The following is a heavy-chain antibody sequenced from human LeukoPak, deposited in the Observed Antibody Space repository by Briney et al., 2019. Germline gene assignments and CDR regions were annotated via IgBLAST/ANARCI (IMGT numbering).Heavy chain of an antibody. D-gene: IGHD6-13*01. CDR3: ASRNSSSWSLFDY. J-gene: IGHJ4*02. V-gene: IGHV3-23*01. CDR2: ISGSGGST. Sequence: GGSLRLSRAASGFTFSSYAMSWVRQAPGKGLEWVSAISGSGGSTYYADSVKGRFTISRDNSKNTLYLQMNSLRAEDTAVYYCASRNSSSWSLFDYWGQGTLVTVSS. CDR1: GFTFSSYA.